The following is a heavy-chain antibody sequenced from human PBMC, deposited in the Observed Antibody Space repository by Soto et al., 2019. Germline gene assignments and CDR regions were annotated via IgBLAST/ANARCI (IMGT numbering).Heavy chain of an antibody. J-gene: IGHJ4*02. D-gene: IGHD6-19*01. Sequence: SETLSLTCTVSGGSISSSSYYWGWIRQPPGKGLEWIGYIYYSGSTYYNPSLKSRVTISQDTSKNQFFLRLRSVTAEDTAVYYCARVQWLDDYWGQGTLVTVSS. CDR1: GGSISSSSYY. CDR2: IYYSGST. CDR3: ARVQWLDDY. V-gene: IGHV4-39*07.